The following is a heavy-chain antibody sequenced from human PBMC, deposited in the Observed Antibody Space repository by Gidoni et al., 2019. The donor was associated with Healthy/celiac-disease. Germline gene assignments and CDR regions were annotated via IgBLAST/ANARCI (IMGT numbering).Heavy chain of an antibody. CDR3: ARDSIAVAGTIDY. D-gene: IGHD6-19*01. CDR1: GFTFSSYS. V-gene: IGHV3-21*01. J-gene: IGHJ4*02. CDR2: ISSSSSYI. Sequence: EVQLVESGGGLVKPGGSLRLSCAASGFTFSSYSMNGVRQAPGKGLEWVSSISSSSSYIYYADSVKGRFTISRDNAKNSLYLQMNSLRAEDTAVYYCARDSIAVAGTIDYWGQGTLVTVSS.